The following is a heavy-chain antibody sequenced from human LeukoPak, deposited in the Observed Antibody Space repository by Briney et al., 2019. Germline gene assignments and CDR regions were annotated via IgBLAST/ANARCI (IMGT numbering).Heavy chain of an antibody. CDR3: ARHDRYNSGWDNWFDP. D-gene: IGHD6-19*01. CDR2: MYYTGST. CDR1: GGSISSYF. Sequence: SETLSLTCSVSGGSISSYFWSWIRQPPGKGLEWIGSMYYTGSTNYNPSLKSRVTISVDTSKTQYSLKLSSVTAADTAVYYCARHDRYNSGWDNWFDPWGREPWSPSPQ. J-gene: IGHJ5*02. V-gene: IGHV4-59*08.